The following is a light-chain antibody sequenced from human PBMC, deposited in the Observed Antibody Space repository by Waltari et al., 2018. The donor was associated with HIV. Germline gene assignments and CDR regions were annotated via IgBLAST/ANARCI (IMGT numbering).Light chain of an antibody. J-gene: IGKJ3*01. CDR3: MQALQTPPFT. CDR1: QSLLYRNGKNY. CDR2: LAS. V-gene: IGKV2-28*01. Sequence: LPVTPGEPASISCRSSQSLLYRNGKNYLEWYVQKPGQSPQLLIYLASNRASGVPARFSGSGSGTDFTLKISTVEAEDVGIYYCMQALQTPPFTFGPGTKVDLK.